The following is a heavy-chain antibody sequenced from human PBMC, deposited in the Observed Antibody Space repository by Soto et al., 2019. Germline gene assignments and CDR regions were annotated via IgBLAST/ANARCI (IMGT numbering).Heavy chain of an antibody. CDR1: GYSFTSYW. CDR3: ARQRREYYYYYGMDV. CDR2: IYPGDPDT. Sequence: GGSLKISCKGSGYSFTSYWIGWVRQMPGKGLEWMGIIYPGDPDTRYSPSFQGQVTTSADKSISTAYLQWSSLKASDTAMYYCARQRREYYYYYGMDVWGQGTTVTVSS. J-gene: IGHJ6*02. V-gene: IGHV5-51*01. D-gene: IGHD1-26*01.